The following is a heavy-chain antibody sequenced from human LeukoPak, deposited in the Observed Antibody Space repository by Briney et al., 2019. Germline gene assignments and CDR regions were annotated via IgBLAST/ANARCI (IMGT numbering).Heavy chain of an antibody. V-gene: IGHV3-23*01. CDR3: AKDGAVGIGAAPSWFDS. J-gene: IGHJ5*01. CDR1: GVAFSSYA. CDR2: ISGSVGST. D-gene: IGHD6-13*01. Sequence: GRSLRLSCAASGVAFSSYAMTWVRQAPGEGLEWVSAISGSVGSTYYTDSVKGRFPISRDNSKNTLHLQMNTLRADDTAVYYCAKDGAVGIGAAPSWFDSWGQGTLLAVSS.